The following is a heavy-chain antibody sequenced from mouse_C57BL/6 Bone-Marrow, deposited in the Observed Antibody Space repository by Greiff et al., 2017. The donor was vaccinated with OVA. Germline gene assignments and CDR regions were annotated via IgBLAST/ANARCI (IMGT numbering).Heavy chain of an antibody. D-gene: IGHD2-5*01. V-gene: IGHV2-6*01. CDR3: AASYYSNFAWLAY. CDR1: GFSLTSYG. J-gene: IGHJ3*01. CDR2: IWGVGST. Sequence: VKLVESGPGLVAPSQSLSITCTVSGFSLTSYGVDWVRQSPGKGLEWLGVIWGVGSTNYNSALKSRLSISKDNSKSQVFLKMNSLQTDDTAMYYCAASYYSNFAWLAYWGQGTLVTVSA.